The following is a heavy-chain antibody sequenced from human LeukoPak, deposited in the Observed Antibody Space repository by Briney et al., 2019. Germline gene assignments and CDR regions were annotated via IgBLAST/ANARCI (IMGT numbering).Heavy chain of an antibody. CDR3: ARREYSYGHEDY. Sequence: ASVKVSCKASGYTFTSYGISWVRQAPGQGLEWMGWISAYNGNTNYAQKLQGRVAMTTDTSTSTAYMELRSLRSDDTAVYYCARREYSYGHEDYRGQGTLVTVSS. CDR1: GYTFTSYG. J-gene: IGHJ4*02. CDR2: ISAYNGNT. V-gene: IGHV1-18*04. D-gene: IGHD5-18*01.